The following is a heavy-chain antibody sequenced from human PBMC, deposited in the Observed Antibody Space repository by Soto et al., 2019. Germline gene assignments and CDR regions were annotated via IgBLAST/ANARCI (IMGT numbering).Heavy chain of an antibody. J-gene: IGHJ4*02. D-gene: IGHD2-15*01. V-gene: IGHV3-23*01. CDR2: ISGSGGST. CDR3: AKGRIVVVVAATYT. Sequence: GSLRLSCAASGFTFSSYAMSWVRQAPGKGLEWVSAISGSGGSTYYADSVKGRFTISRDNSKNTLYLQMNSLRAEDTAVYYCAKGRIVVVVAATYTWGQGTLVTVSS. CDR1: GFTFSSYA.